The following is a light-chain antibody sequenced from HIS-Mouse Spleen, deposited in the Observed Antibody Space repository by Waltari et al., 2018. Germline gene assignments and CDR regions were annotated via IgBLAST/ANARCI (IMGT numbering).Light chain of an antibody. CDR2: SNN. CDR1: SSNIGSNT. V-gene: IGLV1-44*01. J-gene: IGLJ3*02. Sequence: QSVLTQPPSASGTPGQRVTIPCSGRSSNIGSNTVNWYQQLPGTAPKLLIYSNNQRPSGVPDRFSGSKSGTSASLAISGLQSEDEADYYCAAWDDSLNGPVFGGGTKLTVL. CDR3: AAWDDSLNGPV.